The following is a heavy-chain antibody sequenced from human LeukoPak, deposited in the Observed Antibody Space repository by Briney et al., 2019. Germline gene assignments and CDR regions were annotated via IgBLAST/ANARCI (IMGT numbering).Heavy chain of an antibody. D-gene: IGHD3-22*01. V-gene: IGHV3-53*01. CDR1: GFTVSSNY. Sequence: GGSLRLSCAASGFTVSSNYMSWVRQAPGKGLEWVSVIYSGGSTYYADSVKGRFTTSRDNSKNMLFLQMNGLRAEDTAIYFCARQYYYNTSDAFDLWGQGTLVTMSS. CDR3: ARQYYYNTSDAFDL. CDR2: IYSGGST. J-gene: IGHJ3*01.